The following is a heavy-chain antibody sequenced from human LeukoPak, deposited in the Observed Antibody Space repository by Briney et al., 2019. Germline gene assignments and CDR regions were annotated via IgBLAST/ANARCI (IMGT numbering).Heavy chain of an antibody. CDR3: ARDRQRWERPLYYYYYGMDV. CDR2: TYYRSKWYN. CDR1: GDSVSSNSAA. J-gene: IGHJ6*02. D-gene: IGHD1-26*01. Sequence: SQTLSLTCAISGDSVSSNSAAWHWIRQSPSRGLEWLGRTYYRSKWYNDYAVSVKSRITINPDTSKNQFSLQLNSVTPEDTAVYYCARDRQRWERPLYYYYYGMDVWGQGTTVTVSS. V-gene: IGHV6-1*01.